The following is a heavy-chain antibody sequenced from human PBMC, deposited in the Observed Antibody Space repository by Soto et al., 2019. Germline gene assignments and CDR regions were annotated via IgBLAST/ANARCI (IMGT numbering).Heavy chain of an antibody. Sequence: QVQLVQSGAEVKKPGSSVKVSCKASGGTFSSYTISWVRQAPGQGLEWMGRIIPILGIANYAQKFQGRVTITADKSTSKAYMELSSLRSEDTAVYYCSRDGIRADAANMRRLSNWFDPWGQGTLVTVSS. V-gene: IGHV1-69*08. CDR2: IIPILGIA. J-gene: IGHJ5*02. CDR1: GGTFSSYT. D-gene: IGHD2-15*01. CDR3: SRDGIRADAANMRRLSNWFDP.